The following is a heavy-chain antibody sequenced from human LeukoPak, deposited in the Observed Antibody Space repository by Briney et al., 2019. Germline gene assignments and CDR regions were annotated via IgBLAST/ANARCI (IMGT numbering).Heavy chain of an antibody. CDR3: ARDSSGYNGGY. Sequence: GGSLRLSCAASGFTFDDYGMSWVRQAPGKGLEWVSGINWNGGSTGYADSVKGRFTISRDNAKNSPYLQMNSLRAEDTALYYCARDSSGYNGGYWGQGTLVTVSS. V-gene: IGHV3-20*04. CDR1: GFTFDDYG. D-gene: IGHD3-22*01. CDR2: INWNGGST. J-gene: IGHJ4*02.